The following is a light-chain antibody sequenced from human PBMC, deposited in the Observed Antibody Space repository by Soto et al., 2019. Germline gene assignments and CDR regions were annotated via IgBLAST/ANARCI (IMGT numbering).Light chain of an antibody. J-gene: IGKJ1*01. Sequence: EIVLTQSPATLSVAPGERATLSCRARQSISSNLAWYQQKPGQAPRLFIYGASTRATGIPARFSGSGYGTEFTLTISSLQSEDFAVYYCQQYNNWPRTFGQGTKVDIK. CDR1: QSISSN. V-gene: IGKV3-15*01. CDR3: QQYNNWPRT. CDR2: GAS.